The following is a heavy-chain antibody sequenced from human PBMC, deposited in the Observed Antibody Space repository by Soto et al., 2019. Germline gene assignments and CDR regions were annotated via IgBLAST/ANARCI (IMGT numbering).Heavy chain of an antibody. D-gene: IGHD4-17*01. Sequence: EVQLVESGGGLVQPGGSLRLSCAASGVTVSSNYMSWVRQAPGKWLEWVSVIYSGGSTYYSDSVKGRFTISRDNSKNTLYLQMNSLSAEDTAVYYCARDWAWGDYVGYFDYCGQGTLVTVSS. CDR3: ARDWAWGDYVGYFDY. J-gene: IGHJ4*02. CDR1: GVTVSSNY. CDR2: IYSGGST. V-gene: IGHV3-66*01.